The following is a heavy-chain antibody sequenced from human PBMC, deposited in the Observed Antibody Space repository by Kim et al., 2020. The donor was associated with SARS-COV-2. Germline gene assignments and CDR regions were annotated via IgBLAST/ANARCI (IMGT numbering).Heavy chain of an antibody. J-gene: IGHJ4*02. CDR3: ARDPSGIVAPLEPFDY. D-gene: IGHD1-26*01. CDR1: GFTFSSYS. CDR2: ISSSSSYI. Sequence: GGSLRLSCAASGFTFSSYSMNWVRQAPGKGLEWVSSISSSSSYIYYADSVKGRFTISRDNAKNSLYLQMNSLRAEDTAVYYCARDPSGIVAPLEPFDYWGQGTLVTVSS. V-gene: IGHV3-21*01.